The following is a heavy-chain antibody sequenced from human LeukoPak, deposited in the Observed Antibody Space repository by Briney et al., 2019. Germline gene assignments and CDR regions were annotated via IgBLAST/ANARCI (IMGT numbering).Heavy chain of an antibody. CDR1: GFSFSGRW. Sequence: PGGSLRLSCTASGFSFSGRWMHWVRQLPGKGLDWVSRISPTGNTTSYADSVKGRFTVSRDNSRNTLYLQMDSLRAEDSAIYYCVSKGLQLFGELLDWGQGTLVTVSS. CDR3: VSKGLQLFGELLD. D-gene: IGHD3-10*01. V-gene: IGHV3-74*01. J-gene: IGHJ4*02. CDR2: ISPTGNTT.